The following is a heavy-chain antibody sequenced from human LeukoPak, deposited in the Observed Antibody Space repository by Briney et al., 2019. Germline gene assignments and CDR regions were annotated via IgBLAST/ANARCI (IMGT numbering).Heavy chain of an antibody. CDR2: IKSKTDGETT. D-gene: IGHD3-10*01. CDR1: GFTFTNAW. Sequence: PGGSLRLSCVDSGFTFTNAWMSWVRQAPGKGLEWIGRIKSKTDGETTNYAEPVRGRFTISRDDSKSAVYLQMNSLKIEDTAVYYCTTDVGTYYHGSQRLIPIDYWGQGTLVTVSS. J-gene: IGHJ4*02. V-gene: IGHV3-15*01. CDR3: TTDVGTYYHGSQRLIPIDY.